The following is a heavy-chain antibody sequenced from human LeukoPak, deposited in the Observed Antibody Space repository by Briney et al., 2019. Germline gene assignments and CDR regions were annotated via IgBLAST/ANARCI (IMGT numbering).Heavy chain of an antibody. CDR3: VSDCGSYAPLAY. CDR1: GYTFTSNY. CDR2: ISPSGGST. Sequence: EASVKVSCKAFGYTFTSNYMHWVRQAPGQGLEWMGVISPSGGSTTYAQKFQGRVTLTRDMSTSTDYLELSSLRADDTAVYYCVSDCGSYAPLAYWGQGTLVTVSS. D-gene: IGHD3-16*01. V-gene: IGHV1-46*01. J-gene: IGHJ4*02.